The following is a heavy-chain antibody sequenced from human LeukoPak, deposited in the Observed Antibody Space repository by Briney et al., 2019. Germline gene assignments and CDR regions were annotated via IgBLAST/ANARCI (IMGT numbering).Heavy chain of an antibody. D-gene: IGHD2-2*01. V-gene: IGHV4-34*01. CDR1: GGSFSDYW. CDR2: VNHSGRT. Sequence: PSETLSLTCAVYGGSFSDYWWTWIRQPPGKGLEWIGEVNHSGRTNYNPSLKSRVSISVDRSKKQFSLKLSSVTAADTAVYYCARHGCSSSSCYEAQSDWFDPWGQGTLVTVSS. J-gene: IGHJ5*02. CDR3: ARHGCSSSSCYEAQSDWFDP.